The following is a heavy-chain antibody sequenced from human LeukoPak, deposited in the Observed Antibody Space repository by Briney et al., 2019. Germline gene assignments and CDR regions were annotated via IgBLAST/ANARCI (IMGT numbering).Heavy chain of an antibody. D-gene: IGHD6-6*01. V-gene: IGHV4-39*01. J-gene: IGHJ4*02. CDR3: ARQVKDSSSSIPYYLDY. CDR2: IFYSGST. CDR1: SGSFSSSGYY. Sequence: SSQTLSLTCTVSSGSFSSSGYYWGWIRQPPGKGLEWIGTIFYSGSTYYNPSLKSRVTISVDTSKNQFSLKLSSVTAADTAVYYCARQVKDSSSSIPYYLDYWGQGTLVTVSS.